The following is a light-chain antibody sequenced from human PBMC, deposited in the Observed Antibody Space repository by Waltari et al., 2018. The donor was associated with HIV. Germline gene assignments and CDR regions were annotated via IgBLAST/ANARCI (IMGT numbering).Light chain of an antibody. CDR2: GNN. CDR3: QSYDSSLSAII. Sequence: QSVLTQPPSVSGAPGQWVTISCTGSSSNSRAGFDVHWYQQLPGTAPKLLIYGNNNRPSGVPDRFSGSRSGTSASLAITGLQAEDEADYYCQSYDSSLSAIIFGGGTKLTVL. J-gene: IGLJ2*01. V-gene: IGLV1-40*01. CDR1: SSNSRAGFD.